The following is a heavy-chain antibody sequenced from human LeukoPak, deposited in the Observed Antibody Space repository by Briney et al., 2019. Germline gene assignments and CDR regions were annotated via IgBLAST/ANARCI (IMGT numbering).Heavy chain of an antibody. V-gene: IGHV3-30-3*01. D-gene: IGHD3-9*01. Sequence: GGSLRLSCAASGFTFSSYAMHWVRQAPGKGLEWVAVISYDGSNKYYADSVKGRFTISRDNSKNTLYLQMNSLRSEDTAVYYCARGGRLVHKAFDIWGQGTMVTVSS. CDR1: GFTFSSYA. CDR3: ARGGRLVHKAFDI. CDR2: ISYDGSNK. J-gene: IGHJ3*02.